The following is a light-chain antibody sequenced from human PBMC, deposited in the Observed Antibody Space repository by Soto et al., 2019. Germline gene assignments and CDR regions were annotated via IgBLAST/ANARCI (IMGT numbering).Light chain of an antibody. CDR3: QQYHTFSYT. V-gene: IGKV1-5*01. Sequence: DIQMTQSPSTLSASVGDRVTITCRASQTISSSLAWYQQQPGKAPKLLIYDVSTLKRGVPSRFSGSRSGTEFTLSISSLQPDDFATYYCQQYHTFSYTFGQGTSLESK. CDR1: QTISSS. J-gene: IGKJ2*01. CDR2: DVS.